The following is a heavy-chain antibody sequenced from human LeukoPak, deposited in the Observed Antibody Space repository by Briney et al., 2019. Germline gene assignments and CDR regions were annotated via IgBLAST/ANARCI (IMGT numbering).Heavy chain of an antibody. V-gene: IGHV3-20*04. CDR2: INWNGGST. J-gene: IGHJ6*03. CDR1: GFTFVDYG. Sequence: PGGSLRLSCAASGFTFVDYGMSWVRQAPGKGLEWVSGINWNGGSTGYADSVKGRFTISRDNAKNSLYLQMNSLRAEDTALYYCARKTGSYYYYMDVWGKGTTVTVSS. D-gene: IGHD1-14*01. CDR3: ARKTGSYYYYMDV.